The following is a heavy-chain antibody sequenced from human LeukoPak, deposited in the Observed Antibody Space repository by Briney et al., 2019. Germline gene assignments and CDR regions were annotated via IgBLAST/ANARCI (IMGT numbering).Heavy chain of an antibody. CDR2: IYSGGST. V-gene: IGHV3-53*01. CDR1: GFTVSSNY. J-gene: IGHJ2*01. CDR3: ARVRGVVAWDL. D-gene: IGHD3-10*01. Sequence: GGSLRLSCAASGFTVSSNYMSSVRQAPGKGLEWASVIYSGGSTYYADSVKGRFTISRDNSKNTLYLQMNSLRAEDTAVYYCARVRGVVAWDLWGRGTLVTVSS.